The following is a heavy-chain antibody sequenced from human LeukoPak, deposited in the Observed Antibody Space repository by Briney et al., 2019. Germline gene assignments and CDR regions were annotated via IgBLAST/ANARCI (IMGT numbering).Heavy chain of an antibody. Sequence: PGGSLRLSCAASGFTVSTYGMSWVRQAPGKGPEWVSGFSGSEDSAYYADSVKGRFTISRDNSKNTLYLQMNSLRAEDTAVYYCARDRQDYDSSGYYSDYWGQGTLVTVSS. D-gene: IGHD3-22*01. CDR3: ARDRQDYDSSGYYSDY. V-gene: IGHV3-23*01. CDR2: FSGSEDSA. J-gene: IGHJ4*02. CDR1: GFTVSTYG.